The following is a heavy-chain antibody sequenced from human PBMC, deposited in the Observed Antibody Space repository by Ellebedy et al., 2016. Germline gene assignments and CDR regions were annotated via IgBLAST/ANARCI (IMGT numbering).Heavy chain of an antibody. CDR1: GYSFPSYL. J-gene: IGHJ4*02. Sequence: GESLKISXKGSGYSFPSYLITWVRQMPGKGLEWMGRVDPGGSYTRYNPSFQGRVTVSADKSSGTAYLQWSSLRASDTATYYCARLSLGSRNYYPDYWGQGTLVTVSS. CDR3: ARLSLGSRNYYPDY. D-gene: IGHD3-10*01. CDR2: VDPGGSYT. V-gene: IGHV5-10-1*01.